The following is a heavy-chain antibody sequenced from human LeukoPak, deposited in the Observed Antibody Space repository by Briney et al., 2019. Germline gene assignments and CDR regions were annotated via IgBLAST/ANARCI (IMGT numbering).Heavy chain of an antibody. V-gene: IGHV3-30*02. D-gene: IGHD1-26*01. J-gene: IGHJ4*02. CDR3: AKDSWEVGATSEIDY. CDR2: IRYDGSNK. Sequence: GGSLRLSCAASGFSFNNYGMHRVRQAPGKGLEWVAFIRYDGSNKYYADSMKGRFIISRDNSKNTLYLQMSSLRVEDTAVYYCAKDSWEVGATSEIDYWGQGTLVTVSS. CDR1: GFSFNNYG.